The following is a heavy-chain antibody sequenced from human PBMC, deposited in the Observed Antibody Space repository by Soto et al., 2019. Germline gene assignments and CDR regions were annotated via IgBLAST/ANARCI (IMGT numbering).Heavy chain of an antibody. D-gene: IGHD6-6*01. CDR1: GFTFSSYS. CDR3: ARDYSSSGGMDV. CDR2: ISSSSSYI. Sequence: EVQLVESGGGLVKPGGSLRLSCAASGFTFSSYSMNWVRQAPGKGLEWVSSISSSSSYIYYADSEKGRFTISRDNAKNSLYLQMNSLRAEDTAVYYCARDYSSSGGMDVWGQGTTVTVSS. J-gene: IGHJ6*02. V-gene: IGHV3-21*01.